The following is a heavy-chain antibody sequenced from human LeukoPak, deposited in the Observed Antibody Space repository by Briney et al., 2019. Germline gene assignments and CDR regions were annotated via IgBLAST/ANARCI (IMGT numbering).Heavy chain of an antibody. D-gene: IGHD3-22*01. J-gene: IGHJ3*02. V-gene: IGHV1-2*02. CDR2: INPNSGDT. Sequence: GASVKVSCKASGYTFTGYYLHWVRQAPGQGIEWLGWINPNSGDTNYAQKFQGRVTMTRDTSINTAYMELSSLRSADTAVYYCASEYKYESRGANAFDIWGERTMVTVSS. CDR1: GYTFTGYY. CDR3: ASEYKYESRGANAFDI.